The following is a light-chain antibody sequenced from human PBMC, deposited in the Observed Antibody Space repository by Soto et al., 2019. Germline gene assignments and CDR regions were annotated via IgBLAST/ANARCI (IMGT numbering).Light chain of an antibody. CDR2: GAS. J-gene: IGKJ2*01. CDR1: ESVRSD. Sequence: EIVMTQSPATLSVSPGARATLFCRASESVRSDLAWYRQKPGQAPRLLIYGASTRATGVPARFSGGGSGTEFTLTISSLQSEDVAVYFCQQYYMWPPIFGQGTKLQI. V-gene: IGKV3-15*01. CDR3: QQYYMWPPI.